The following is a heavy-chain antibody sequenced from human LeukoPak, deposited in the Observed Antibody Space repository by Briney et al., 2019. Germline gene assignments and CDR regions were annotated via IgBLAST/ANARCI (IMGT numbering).Heavy chain of an antibody. Sequence: SSETLSLTCTVPGGSISSTNYYWGWIRQPPGKGLEWIGSIHYSGTTYYNPSLKSRVTISVDPSKNQFSLKLSSVTAADTAVYYCARRRHSNTWYSPYSDYWGQGTLVTVSS. J-gene: IGHJ4*02. CDR1: GGSISSTNYY. V-gene: IGHV4-39*01. CDR2: IHYSGTT. D-gene: IGHD6-13*01. CDR3: ARRRHSNTWYSPYSDY.